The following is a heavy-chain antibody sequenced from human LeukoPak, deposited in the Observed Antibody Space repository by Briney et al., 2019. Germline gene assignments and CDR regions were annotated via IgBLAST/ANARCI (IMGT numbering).Heavy chain of an antibody. CDR1: GFTFSSYA. D-gene: IGHD5-12*01. J-gene: IGHJ6*03. CDR3: ARERATLDYYYYMDV. V-gene: IGHV3-23*01. Sequence: GGSLRLSCAASGFTFSSYAMSWVRQAPGKGLEWVSAISGSGGSTYYADSVKGRFTISRDNSKNTLYLQMNSLRAEDTALYYCARERATLDYYYYMDVWGKGTTVTVSS. CDR2: ISGSGGST.